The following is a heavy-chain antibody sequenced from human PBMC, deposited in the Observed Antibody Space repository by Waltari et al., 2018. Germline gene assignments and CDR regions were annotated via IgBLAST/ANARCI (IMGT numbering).Heavy chain of an antibody. V-gene: IGHV1-2*02. Sequence: QLQLVQSGAEVKKSGASMKVSCKASGYTFTDYYLHWVRQAPGQGLEWRGGIHTNSGAPNYAQKVQGRVTMTRDTSISTAYMELSSLTSDDTAVYFCARERSLTVDAFDIWGQGTMVTVSS. CDR2: IHTNSGAP. J-gene: IGHJ3*02. CDR1: GYTFTDYY. D-gene: IGHD3-16*01. CDR3: ARERSLTVDAFDI.